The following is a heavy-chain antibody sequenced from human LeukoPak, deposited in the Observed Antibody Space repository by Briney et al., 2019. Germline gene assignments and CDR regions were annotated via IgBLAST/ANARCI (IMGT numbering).Heavy chain of an antibody. Sequence: KPSETLSPTCAVYGGSFSGYYWSWIRQPPGKGLEWIGEINHSGSTNYNPSLKSRVTISVDTSKNQFSLKLSSVTAADTAVYYCARGLYYYDSSGRLGYWGQGTLVTVSS. CDR1: GGSFSGYY. D-gene: IGHD3-22*01. J-gene: IGHJ4*02. V-gene: IGHV4-34*01. CDR2: INHSGST. CDR3: ARGLYYYDSSGRLGY.